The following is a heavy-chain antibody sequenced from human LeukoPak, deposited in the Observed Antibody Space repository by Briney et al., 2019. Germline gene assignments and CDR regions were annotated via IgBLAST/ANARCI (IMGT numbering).Heavy chain of an antibody. V-gene: IGHV3-23*01. J-gene: IGHJ4*02. Sequence: SGGSLRLSCAASGFTFSSYAMSWVRQAPGKGLEWVSAISGSDSTYYADSVKGRFTISRDNSKNTLYLQMNSLRAEDTAVYYCAKCLFQVGYFDYWGQGTLVTVSS. CDR3: AKCLFQVGYFDY. D-gene: IGHD3-16*01. CDR1: GFTFSSYA. CDR2: ISGSDST.